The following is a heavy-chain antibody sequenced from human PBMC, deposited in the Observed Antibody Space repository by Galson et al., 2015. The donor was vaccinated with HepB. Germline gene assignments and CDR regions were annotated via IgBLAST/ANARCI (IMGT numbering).Heavy chain of an antibody. CDR1: GGTFTSYF. CDR3: ARCHCDRYIAWSSSHFFDQ. J-gene: IGHJ4*02. V-gene: IGHV1-18*04. CDR2: SLANSGST. Sequence: KVSCKAAGGTFTSYFICCGQRAPGEGRVGRVGSLANSGSTNYTQKLQGRVTMTTDTSTSTAYMKLRRPRTDDTAVYYCARCHCDRYIAWSSSHFFDQWGQGTLVTVSS. D-gene: IGHD3-9*01.